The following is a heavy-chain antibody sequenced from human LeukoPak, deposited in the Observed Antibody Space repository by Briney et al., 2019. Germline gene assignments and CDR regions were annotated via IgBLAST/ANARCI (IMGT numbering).Heavy chain of an antibody. V-gene: IGHV4-39*07. CDR1: SGSIISNNDY. D-gene: IGHD2-21*02. CDR2: IHYSGRT. Sequence: SETLSLTCSVSSGSIISNNDYWGWIRQPPGKGLEWIATIHYSGRTYYNPSLKSRVTISVDTSKNRFSLKLSSVTAADTAVYYCAREAYCGGDCYSGFDYWGQGTLVTVSS. J-gene: IGHJ4*02. CDR3: AREAYCGGDCYSGFDY.